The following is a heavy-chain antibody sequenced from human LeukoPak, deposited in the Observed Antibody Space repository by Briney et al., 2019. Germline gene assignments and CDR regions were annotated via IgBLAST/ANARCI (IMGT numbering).Heavy chain of an antibody. CDR1: GGSISSYY. Sequence: SETLSLTCTVSGGSISSYYWSWIRQPPGKGPEWIGYIYYGGSTNYNPSLKSRVAISVDTSKNQFSLKLSSVTAADTAVYYCARVVLPPGGAFDIWGQGTMVTVSS. CDR3: ARVVLPPGGAFDI. D-gene: IGHD2/OR15-2a*01. CDR2: IYYGGST. J-gene: IGHJ3*02. V-gene: IGHV4-59*01.